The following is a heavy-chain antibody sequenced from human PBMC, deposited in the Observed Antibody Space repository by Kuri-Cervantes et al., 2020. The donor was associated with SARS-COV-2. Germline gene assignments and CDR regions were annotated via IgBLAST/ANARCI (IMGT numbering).Heavy chain of an antibody. CDR1: GGSFSGYY. CDR3: ARALPWDLRGNDAFDI. Sequence: SETLSLTCAVYGGSFSGYYWSWIRQPPGKGLEWIGEINDSGSTNYNPSLKSRVTISVDTSKNQFSLKLSSVTAADTAVYCCARALPWDLRGNDAFDIWGQGTMVTVSS. J-gene: IGHJ3*02. V-gene: IGHV4-34*01. D-gene: IGHD1-26*01. CDR2: INDSGST.